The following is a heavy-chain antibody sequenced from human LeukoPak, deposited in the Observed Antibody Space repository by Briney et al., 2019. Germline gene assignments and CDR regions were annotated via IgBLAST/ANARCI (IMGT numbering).Heavy chain of an antibody. V-gene: IGHV1-2*02. Sequence: ASVKVSCKASGYTFTGYYMHWVRQAPGQGLEWMGWINSKDGDTRSAQQFQGRVTMTRDTSTSTAYMELSRLTSDDTAVYYCARDPSQGDEAFDIWGQGTMVTVSS. CDR2: INSKDGDT. CDR3: ARDPSQGDEAFDI. CDR1: GYTFTGYY. J-gene: IGHJ3*02. D-gene: IGHD3-10*01.